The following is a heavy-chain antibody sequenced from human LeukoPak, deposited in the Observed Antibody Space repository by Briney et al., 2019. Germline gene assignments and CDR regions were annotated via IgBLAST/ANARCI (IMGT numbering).Heavy chain of an antibody. CDR3: ARGRGYGLYYYYYGMDV. CDR2: IYTSGST. V-gene: IGHV4-4*07. CDR1: GGSISSYY. D-gene: IGHD5-18*01. J-gene: IGHJ6*02. Sequence: SETLSLTCTVSGGSISSYYWSWIRQPAGKGLEWIGRIYTSGSTNYNPSLKRRVTMTVDTSTNHFSLKLSSVTAADTAVYYCARGRGYGLYYYYYGMDVWGQGTTVTVSS.